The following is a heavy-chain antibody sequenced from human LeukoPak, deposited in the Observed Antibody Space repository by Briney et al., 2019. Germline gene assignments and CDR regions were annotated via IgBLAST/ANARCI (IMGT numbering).Heavy chain of an antibody. Sequence: GSLRLSCAASGFTFSSYSMNWVRQAPGKGLEWVSYISSSSSTIYYADSVKGRFTISRDNAKNSLYLQMNSLRAEDTVVYYCARDPGYGDYVDYFDYWGQGTLVTVSS. V-gene: IGHV3-48*01. CDR3: ARDPGYGDYVDYFDY. D-gene: IGHD4-17*01. CDR1: GFTFSSYS. CDR2: ISSSSSTI. J-gene: IGHJ4*02.